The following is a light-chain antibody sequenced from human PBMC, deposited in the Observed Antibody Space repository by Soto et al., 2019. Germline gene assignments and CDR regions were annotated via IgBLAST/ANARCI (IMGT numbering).Light chain of an antibody. Sequence: AIRMTQSPSSFSASTGDRVTITCRASQGIRSYLAWYQQKPGKAPKLLIYAASTLQSGVPSRFSGSGSGTDFTLTISFLQSEDSATYYCQQYYSYPRTFCQGTKVEIK. CDR2: AAS. V-gene: IGKV1-8*01. CDR3: QQYYSYPRT. J-gene: IGKJ1*01. CDR1: QGIRSY.